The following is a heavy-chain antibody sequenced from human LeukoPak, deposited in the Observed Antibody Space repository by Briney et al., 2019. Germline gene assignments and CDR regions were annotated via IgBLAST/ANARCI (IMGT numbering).Heavy chain of an antibody. CDR3: ARVRGSTSCPDY. Sequence: SETLSLTCTVSGGSISGYYWSWIRQSPGKGLEWIGYMYFSGSTNYNPSLKSRVSMSVDTSKNQFSLKLSSVTAEDTAVYYCARVRGSTSCPDYWGQGALVTVSS. J-gene: IGHJ4*02. CDR2: MYFSGST. V-gene: IGHV4-59*01. D-gene: IGHD2-2*01. CDR1: GGSISGYY.